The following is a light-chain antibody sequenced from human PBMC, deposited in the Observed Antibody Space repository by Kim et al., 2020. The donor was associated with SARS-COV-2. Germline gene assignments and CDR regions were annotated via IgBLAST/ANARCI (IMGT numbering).Light chain of an antibody. CDR3: QQCDNFPYT. CDR1: QHISNC. V-gene: IGKV1-33*01. J-gene: IGKJ2*01. Sequence: SALGGDRSTINSQASQHISNCLNWYQQKPGKAPKLLIYDASELETGVPSRFTGGGSATDFTFTISGLQPEDIATYYCQQCDNFPYTFGQGTKLEI. CDR2: DAS.